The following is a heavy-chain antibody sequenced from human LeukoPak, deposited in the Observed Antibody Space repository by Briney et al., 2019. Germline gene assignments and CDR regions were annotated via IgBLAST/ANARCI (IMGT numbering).Heavy chain of an antibody. J-gene: IGHJ4*02. CDR3: AKSMGSSSAYRLEY. CDR1: GFTFDSFA. Sequence: GGSLRLSCAASGFTFDSFAMNWVRQAPGKGLEWVSTITGSGSNAYYADSVKGRFTISRDNSKNTLYLQMNSLSSEDTAVYYCAKSMGSSSAYRLEYWGQGTLVTVSS. V-gene: IGHV3-23*01. CDR2: ITGSGSNA. D-gene: IGHD6-13*01.